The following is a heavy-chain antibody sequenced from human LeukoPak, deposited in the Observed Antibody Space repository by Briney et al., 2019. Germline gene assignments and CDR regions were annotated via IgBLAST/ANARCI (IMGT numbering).Heavy chain of an antibody. Sequence: SCKASGYTFTGYYMHWVRQAPGKGLEWVSVIYSGGSTYYADSVKGRFTISRDNSKSTLYIQMNSLRAEDTAVYYCARAKPKNMVRGLIMRRESRYYFDYWGQGTLVTVSS. J-gene: IGHJ4*02. CDR1: GYTFTGYY. D-gene: IGHD3-10*01. CDR3: ARAKPKNMVRGLIMRRESRYYFDY. V-gene: IGHV3-53*01. CDR2: IYSGGST.